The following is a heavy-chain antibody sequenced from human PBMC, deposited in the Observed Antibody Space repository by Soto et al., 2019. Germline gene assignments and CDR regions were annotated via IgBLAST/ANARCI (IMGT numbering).Heavy chain of an antibody. Sequence: QVQLVESGGGVVQPGRSLRLSCAASGFTFSNSGMHWVRQAPGKGLEWVAFIWYDGSYKYYVDSVKGRFTISRDNSNNTLYLQLNSLRAEDTAVYYCARESRKYYYYDGMDVWGQGTTVTVSS. CDR1: GFTFSNSG. CDR3: ARESRKYYYYDGMDV. V-gene: IGHV3-33*01. CDR2: IWYDGSYK. J-gene: IGHJ6*02.